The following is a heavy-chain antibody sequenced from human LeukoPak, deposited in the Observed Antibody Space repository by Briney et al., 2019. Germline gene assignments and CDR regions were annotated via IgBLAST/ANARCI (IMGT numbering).Heavy chain of an antibody. CDR1: GFTFDDFA. V-gene: IGHV3-9*01. Sequence: PGRSLRLSCVASGFTFDDFAMHWVRQAPGKGLEWVSGISWNSNTIGYADSVKGRFTISRDNAEKSLYLQMNSLRPEDTAFYYCAKGHSGTAYDGCDIWGQGTMVTVSS. CDR2: ISWNSNTI. J-gene: IGHJ3*02. CDR3: AKGHSGTAYDGCDI. D-gene: IGHD1-26*01.